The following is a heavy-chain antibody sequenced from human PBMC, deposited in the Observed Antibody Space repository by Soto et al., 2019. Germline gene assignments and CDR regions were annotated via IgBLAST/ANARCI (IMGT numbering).Heavy chain of an antibody. CDR3: ARRTLTEIYYVDV. CDR1: GDTFSSYT. Sequence: QVQLVQSGAEVKKPGSSVKVSCKASGDTFSSYTISWVRQAPGQGLEWMGRIIPILGIAHYAPKFQGRVTITADKSTSTAYVELSSLRSEDTAVYDGARRTLTEIYYVDVWGKGTTVTVSS. CDR2: IIPILGIA. D-gene: IGHD3-16*01. V-gene: IGHV1-69*02. J-gene: IGHJ6*03.